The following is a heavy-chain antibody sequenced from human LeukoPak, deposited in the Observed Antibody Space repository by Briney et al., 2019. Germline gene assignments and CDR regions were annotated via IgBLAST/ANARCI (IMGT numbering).Heavy chain of an antibody. V-gene: IGHV3-74*01. Sequence: PGGSLRLSCAASGFTFSSYWMHWVRHAPGRGLVWVSRIDSDGSSTTYADSVKGRFTISRDNAKNTLYLQMNSLSAEDTAIYFCAKDRLDWNYFDYWGQGILVTVSS. D-gene: IGHD3-9*01. CDR2: IDSDGSST. J-gene: IGHJ4*02. CDR1: GFTFSSYW. CDR3: AKDRLDWNYFDY.